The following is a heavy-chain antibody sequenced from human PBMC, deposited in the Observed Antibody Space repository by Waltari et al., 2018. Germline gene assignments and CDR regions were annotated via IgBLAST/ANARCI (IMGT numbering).Heavy chain of an antibody. CDR3: ASVGGPTYSSSWTSHAP. V-gene: IGHV3-21*01. CDR2: CRIDSSI. D-gene: IGHD6-13*01. CDR1: GFTFSSYS. J-gene: IGHJ5*02. Sequence: EVQLVESGGGLVKPGGSLRLSCAASGFTFSSYSMNWVRQAAGRGLGWVVSCRIDSSIYTQDSVKGRYTNSRDNAKNSLYLQMTSLRAEDTAVYYCASVGGPTYSSSWTSHAPWGQGTLVTVSS.